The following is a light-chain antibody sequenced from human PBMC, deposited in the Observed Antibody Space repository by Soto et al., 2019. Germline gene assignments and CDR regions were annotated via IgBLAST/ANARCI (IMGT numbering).Light chain of an antibody. CDR2: RNN. CDR1: SFNIGSNY. Sequence: QSVLTQPLSASGTPGQRVTISCSGSSFNIGSNYVYWYQQLPGTAPKLLIYRNNQRPSGVPDRFSGSKSGTLASLAISGLRSEDEADYYCAAWDDSLSGVVFGGGTKLTVL. CDR3: AAWDDSLSGVV. V-gene: IGLV1-47*01. J-gene: IGLJ2*01.